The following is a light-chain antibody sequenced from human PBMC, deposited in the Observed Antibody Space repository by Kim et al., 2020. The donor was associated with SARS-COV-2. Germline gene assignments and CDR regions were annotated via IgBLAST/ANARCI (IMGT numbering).Light chain of an antibody. J-gene: IGLJ2*01. CDR3: SSRDTSGSLVI. CDR1: SLKSYY. CDR2: TKD. Sequence: LGQTVWITCQGDSLKSYYASWYQQKPGRAPILVMYTKDKRPAGIPGRFSGSGSGDTTSLTITGAQAEDEGDYYCSSRDTSGSLVIFGGGTQLTVL. V-gene: IGLV3-19*01.